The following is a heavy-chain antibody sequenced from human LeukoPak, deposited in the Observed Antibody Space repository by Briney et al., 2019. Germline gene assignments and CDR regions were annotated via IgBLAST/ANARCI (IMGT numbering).Heavy chain of an antibody. CDR2: IYYNGTS. CDR1: GGSISNYY. V-gene: IGHV4-59*01. CDR3: ARDLGYSGNYGAFDV. D-gene: IGHD1-26*01. Sequence: PSETLSLNCTVSGGSISNYYWSWIRQPPGKGLEWIGYIYYNGTSNYNPSLKSRVTISVDTSKNQFSLRLTSATAADTAFYYCARDLGYSGNYGAFDVWGQGTMVTVSS. J-gene: IGHJ3*01.